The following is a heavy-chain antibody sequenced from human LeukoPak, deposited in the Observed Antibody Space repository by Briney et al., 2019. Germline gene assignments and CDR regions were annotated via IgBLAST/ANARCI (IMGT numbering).Heavy chain of an antibody. Sequence: GASVKGSCKASGYTFTSYGISWVRQAPGQGLEWMGWISAYSGNTNYAQKLQGRVTMTTDTSTSTAYMELRSLRSDDMAVYYCARDRVKQQLPLGYWGQGTLVTVSS. CDR1: GYTFTSYG. D-gene: IGHD6-13*01. J-gene: IGHJ4*02. CDR3: ARDRVKQQLPLGY. CDR2: ISAYSGNT. V-gene: IGHV1-18*03.